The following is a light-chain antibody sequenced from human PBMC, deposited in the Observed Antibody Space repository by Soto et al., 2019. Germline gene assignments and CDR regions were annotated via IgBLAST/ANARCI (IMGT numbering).Light chain of an antibody. CDR1: QTVSRN. CDR2: DIS. CDR3: QQYNNWPS. V-gene: IGKV3-15*01. Sequence: VVMTQSPATLSVSPGERATLSRRASQTVSRNLAWYQQRPGQAPSLLIYDISNRATGVPARFSGSGSETEFTLTIRSLQSEDFAVYFCQQYNNWPSFGQGTRLEIK. J-gene: IGKJ5*01.